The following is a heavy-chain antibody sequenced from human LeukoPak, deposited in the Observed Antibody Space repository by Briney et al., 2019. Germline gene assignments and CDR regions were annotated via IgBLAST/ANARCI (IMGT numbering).Heavy chain of an antibody. J-gene: IGHJ4*02. CDR2: ICYSGST. CDR3: ARLVEMATVRFDY. D-gene: IGHD5-24*01. V-gene: IGHV4-59*08. CDR1: GDSISSYC. Sequence: PSETLSLTCTVSGDSISSYCWSWIRQPPGKGLEWIGSICYSGSTNYNPSLKSRVTISVDTSKNQFSLKLSSVTAADTAVYYCARLVEMATVRFDYWGQGTLVTVSS.